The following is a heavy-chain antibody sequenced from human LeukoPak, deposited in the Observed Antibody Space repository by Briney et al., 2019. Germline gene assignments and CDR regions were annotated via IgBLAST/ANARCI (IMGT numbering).Heavy chain of an antibody. CDR3: ACRSEGFDV. V-gene: IGHV3-23*01. CDR2: ISGSADST. Sequence: PGGSLRLSCAASGFTFNRYAMSWVRQAPGKGLEWVSAISGSADSTYYADSVKGRFTISRDNSKNTLFLQMNSLRAEDTASYYCACRSEGFDVWGQGTMVTVSS. D-gene: IGHD1-14*01. CDR1: GFTFNRYA. J-gene: IGHJ3*01.